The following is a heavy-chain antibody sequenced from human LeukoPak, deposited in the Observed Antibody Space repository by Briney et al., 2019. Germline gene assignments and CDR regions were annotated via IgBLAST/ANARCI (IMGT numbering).Heavy chain of an antibody. D-gene: IGHD3-3*01. V-gene: IGHV3-53*04. CDR2: IYSGGST. CDR1: GFTVSSNY. Sequence: GGSLRLSCAASGFTVSSNYMSWVRQAPGKGLEWVSVIYSGGSTYYADSVEGRFTISRHNSKNTLYLQMNSLRAEDTAVYYCARSVEWLLIDYWGQGTLVTVSS. CDR3: ARSVEWLLIDY. J-gene: IGHJ4*02.